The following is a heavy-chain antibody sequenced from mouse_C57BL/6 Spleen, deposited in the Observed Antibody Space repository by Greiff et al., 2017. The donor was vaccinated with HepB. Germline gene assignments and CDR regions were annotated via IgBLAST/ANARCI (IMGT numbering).Heavy chain of an antibody. J-gene: IGHJ4*01. CDR2: ISDGGSYT. CDR3: ARDEEAYYSDYYAMDY. D-gene: IGHD2-12*01. CDR1: GFTFSSYA. Sequence: EVQLVESGGGLVKPGGSLKLSCAASGFTFSSYAMSWVRQTPEKRLEWVATISDGGSYTYYPDNVKGRFTISRDNAKNNLYLQMSHLKSEDTAMYYCARDEEAYYSDYYAMDYWGQGTSVTVSS. V-gene: IGHV5-4*01.